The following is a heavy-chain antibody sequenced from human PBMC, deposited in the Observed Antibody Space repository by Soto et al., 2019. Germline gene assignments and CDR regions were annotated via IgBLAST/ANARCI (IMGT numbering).Heavy chain of an antibody. CDR3: ATAPHYSDSSGYLYNWFDP. CDR1: GYTLTELS. CDR2: FDPEDGET. V-gene: IGHV1-24*01. J-gene: IGHJ5*02. D-gene: IGHD3-22*01. Sequence: ASVKVSCKVSGYTLTELSMHWVRQAPGKGLEWMGGFDPEDGETIYAQKFQGRVTMTEDTSTDTAYMELSSLRSEDTAVYYCATAPHYSDSSGYLYNWFDPWGQGTLVTXSS.